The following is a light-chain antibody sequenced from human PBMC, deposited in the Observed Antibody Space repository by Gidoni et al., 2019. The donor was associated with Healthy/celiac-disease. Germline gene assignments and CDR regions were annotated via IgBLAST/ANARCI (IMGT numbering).Light chain of an antibody. CDR3: QAWDSSTGV. J-gene: IGLJ2*01. Sequence: SYELTQPPSVSVSPGQTASITCSGDKLGDKYACWYQQKPGQSPVLVLYQYSKRPSGIPERFSGSNSGNTATLTISGTQAMDEADYYCQAWDSSTGVFGGGTKLTVL. CDR2: QYS. CDR1: KLGDKY. V-gene: IGLV3-1*01.